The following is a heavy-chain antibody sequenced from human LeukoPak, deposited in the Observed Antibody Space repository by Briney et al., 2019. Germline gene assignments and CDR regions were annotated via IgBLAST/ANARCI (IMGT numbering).Heavy chain of an antibody. Sequence: ASVKVSCKASGGTFSSYAISWVRQARGQGLEWMGGIIPIFGTANYAQKFQGRVTITTDESTSTAYMELSSLRSEDTAVYYCASPYDSSGYYLFDYWGQGTLVTVSS. CDR2: IIPIFGTA. CDR3: ASPYDSSGYYLFDY. D-gene: IGHD3-22*01. CDR1: GGTFSSYA. V-gene: IGHV1-69*05. J-gene: IGHJ4*02.